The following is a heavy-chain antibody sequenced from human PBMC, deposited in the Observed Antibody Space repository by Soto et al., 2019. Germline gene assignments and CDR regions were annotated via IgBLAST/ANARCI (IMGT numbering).Heavy chain of an antibody. D-gene: IGHD6-13*01. Sequence: ASVKVSCKASGGTFSSYAISWVRQAPGQGLEWMGGIIPIFGTANYAQKFQGRVTITADESTSTAYMELSSLRSEDTAAYYCARGAAAGVDYWGQGTLVTVSS. CDR3: ARGAAAGVDY. V-gene: IGHV1-69*13. CDR1: GGTFSSYA. J-gene: IGHJ4*02. CDR2: IIPIFGTA.